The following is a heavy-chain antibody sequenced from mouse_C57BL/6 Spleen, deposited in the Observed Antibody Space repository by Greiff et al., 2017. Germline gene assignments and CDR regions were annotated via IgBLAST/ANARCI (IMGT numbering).Heavy chain of an antibody. V-gene: IGHV1-82*01. Sequence: QVQLQQSGPELVKPGASVKISCKASGYAFSSSWMNWVKQRPGKGLEWIGRIYPGDGDTNYNGKFKGKATLTADKSSSTAYMQLSSLTSEDSAVYFCARGEVSVWGKGTTLTVSS. CDR2: IYPGDGDT. CDR1: GYAFSSSW. CDR3: ARGEVSV. J-gene: IGHJ2*01.